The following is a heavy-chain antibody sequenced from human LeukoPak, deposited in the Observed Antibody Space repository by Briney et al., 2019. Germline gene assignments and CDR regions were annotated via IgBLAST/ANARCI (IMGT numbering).Heavy chain of an antibody. CDR3: AREPPRGRGSYYFDY. J-gene: IGHJ4*02. CDR2: INPNSGGT. Sequence: ASVKVSCKTSGYTFTDYYMHWVRQAPGQGLEWMGWINPNSGGTNYAQKFQGRVTVTRDTSINTAYMELSRLRSDDTAVYYCAREPPRGRGSYYFDYWGQGTLVTVSS. V-gene: IGHV1-2*02. CDR1: GYTFTDYY. D-gene: IGHD3-10*01.